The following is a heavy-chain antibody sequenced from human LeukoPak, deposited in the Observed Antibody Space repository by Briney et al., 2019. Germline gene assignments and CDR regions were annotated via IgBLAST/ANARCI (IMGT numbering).Heavy chain of an antibody. D-gene: IGHD5-18*01. CDR3: ARVNGYSYGYLGY. CDR2: MNPNSGNT. J-gene: IGHJ4*02. V-gene: IGHV1-8*01. Sequence: ASVKVSCKASGYTFTSYDTNWVRQATGQGLEWMGWMNPNSGNTGYAQKFQGRVTMTRDTSISTAYMELSRLRSDDTAVYYCARVNGYSYGYLGYWGQGTLVTVSS. CDR1: GYTFTSYD.